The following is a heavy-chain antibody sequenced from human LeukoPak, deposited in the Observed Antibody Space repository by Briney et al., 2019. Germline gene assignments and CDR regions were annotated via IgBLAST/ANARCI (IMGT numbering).Heavy chain of an antibody. Sequence: ASVKVSCKASGYTFTGYFMHWVRQAPGQGLEWMGWINPDSGGTNYAQKFQGRVTMTRDTSISTAYMELSRLRSDDTAVYYCARDNIMISAFDIWGQGTMVTVSS. J-gene: IGHJ3*02. D-gene: IGHD3-16*01. CDR1: GYTFTGYF. CDR2: INPDSGGT. CDR3: ARDNIMISAFDI. V-gene: IGHV1-2*02.